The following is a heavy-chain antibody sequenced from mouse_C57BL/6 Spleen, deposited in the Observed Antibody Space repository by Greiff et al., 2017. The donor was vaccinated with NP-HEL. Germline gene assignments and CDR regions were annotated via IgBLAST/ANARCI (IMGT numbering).Heavy chain of an antibody. Sequence: QVQLQQPGAELVKPGASVKLSCKASGYTFTSYWMHWVKQRPGRGLEWIGRIDPNSGGTKYNEKFKSKATLTVDKPSSTAYMQLSSLTSEDSAVYYGARSDVTLRFYAMDYWGQGTSVTVSS. D-gene: IGHD2-1*01. V-gene: IGHV1-72*01. CDR1: GYTFTSYW. J-gene: IGHJ4*01. CDR2: IDPNSGGT. CDR3: ARSDVTLRFYAMDY.